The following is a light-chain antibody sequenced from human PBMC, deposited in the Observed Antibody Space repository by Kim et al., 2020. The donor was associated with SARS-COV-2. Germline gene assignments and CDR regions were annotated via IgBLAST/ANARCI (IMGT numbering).Light chain of an antibody. CDR1: QTVTSGH. V-gene: IGKV3-20*01. J-gene: IGKJ5*01. Sequence: EIVLTQSPGTLSLSPGERATLSCRASQTVTSGHLAWYQQKPGQAPRLLIYDASTRATGISDRFSGSGSGTDFTLTISRLEPEDFAVYYCQHYVSPPITFGQGTRLEIK. CDR2: DAS. CDR3: QHYVSPPIT.